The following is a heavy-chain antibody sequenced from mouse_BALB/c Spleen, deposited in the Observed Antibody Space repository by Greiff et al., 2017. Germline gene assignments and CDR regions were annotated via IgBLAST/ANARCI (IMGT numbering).Heavy chain of an antibody. CDR3: ARQYYYGRSD. CDR2: ISSGGGST. J-gene: IGHJ3*01. CDR1: GFAFSSYD. Sequence: EVQLVESGGGLVKPGGSLKLSCAASGFAFSSYDMSWVRQTPEKRLEWVAYISSGGGSTYYPDTVKGRFTISRDNAKNTLYLQMSSLKSEDTAMYYCARQYYYGRSDWGQGTLVTVSA. V-gene: IGHV5-12-1*01. D-gene: IGHD1-1*01.